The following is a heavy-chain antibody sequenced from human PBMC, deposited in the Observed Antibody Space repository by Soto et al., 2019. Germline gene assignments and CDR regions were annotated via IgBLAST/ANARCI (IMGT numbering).Heavy chain of an antibody. D-gene: IGHD2-15*01. CDR2: ISSSSSYI. CDR1: GFTFSSYS. Sequence: GGSLRLSCAASGFTFSSYSMNWVRQAPGKGLEWVSSISSSSSYIYYADSVKGRFTISRDNAKNSLYLQMNSLRAEDTAVYYCAASCSGGSCYFGYFQHWGQGTLVTVSS. J-gene: IGHJ1*01. V-gene: IGHV3-21*01. CDR3: AASCSGGSCYFGYFQH.